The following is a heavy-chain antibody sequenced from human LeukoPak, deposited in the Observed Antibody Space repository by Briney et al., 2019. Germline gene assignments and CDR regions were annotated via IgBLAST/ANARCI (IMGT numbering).Heavy chain of an antibody. V-gene: IGHV4-4*02. CDR3: AREGRNYYGSGSLLGRFDP. D-gene: IGHD3-10*01. Sequence: SGTLSLTCAVSGGSISSSNWWSWVRQPPGKGLEWIGEIYHSGSTNYNPSLKSRVTISVDKSKNQFSLKLSSVTAADTAVYYCAREGRNYYGSGSLLGRFDPWGQGTLVTVSS. CDR2: IYHSGST. CDR1: GGSISSSNW. J-gene: IGHJ5*02.